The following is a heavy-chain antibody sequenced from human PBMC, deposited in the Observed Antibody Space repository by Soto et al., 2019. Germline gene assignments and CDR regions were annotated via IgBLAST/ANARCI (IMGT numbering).Heavy chain of an antibody. CDR2: ISSSSSYT. D-gene: IGHD5-12*01. J-gene: IGHJ4*02. CDR3: ARGPSRAGYIHDD. CDR1: GGSISSYY. V-gene: IGHV3-11*06. Sequence: LSLTCTVSGGSISSYYWSWIRQAPGKGLEWVSYISSSSSYTNYADSVKGRFTISRDNAKNSLYLQMNSLRAEDTAVYYCARGPSRAGYIHDDCGQGTSVTLAS.